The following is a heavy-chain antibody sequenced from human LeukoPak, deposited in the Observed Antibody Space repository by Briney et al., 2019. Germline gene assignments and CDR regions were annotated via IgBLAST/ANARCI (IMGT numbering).Heavy chain of an antibody. Sequence: SETLSLTCTVSGGSISSSSYYWGWIRQPPGKGLEWIGSIYYSGSTNYNPSLKSRVTISVDTSKNQFSLKLSSVTAADTAVYYCARSFVVVVPAAPYYFDYWGQGTLVTVSS. CDR2: IYYSGST. CDR3: ARSFVVVVPAAPYYFDY. J-gene: IGHJ4*02. CDR1: GGSISSSSYY. V-gene: IGHV4-39*07. D-gene: IGHD2-2*01.